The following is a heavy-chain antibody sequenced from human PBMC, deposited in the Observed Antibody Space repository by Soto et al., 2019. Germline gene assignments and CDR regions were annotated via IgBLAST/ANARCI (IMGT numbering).Heavy chain of an antibody. CDR1: GGSLSNYN. V-gene: IGHV4-4*07. Sequence: QVQLQESGPGLVRPSETLSLTCTVSGGSLSNYNWNWVRQSAGKGLEWIGRIYSNGKAYYNPSLKSRVTMSLDTLNNHVSQRLRSVTAADTAKYYCARERTYQLSGDDTLDIWGLGTMVTVSP. CDR3: ARERTYQLSGDDTLDI. D-gene: IGHD2-2*01. CDR2: IYSNGKA. J-gene: IGHJ3*02.